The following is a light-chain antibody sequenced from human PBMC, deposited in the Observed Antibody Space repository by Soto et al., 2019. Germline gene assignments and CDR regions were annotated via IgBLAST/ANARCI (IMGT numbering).Light chain of an antibody. J-gene: IGLJ2*01. CDR1: SSDIGSNT. CDR3: AAWDDSLNGPV. V-gene: IGLV1-44*01. Sequence: QSVLTQPPSASGTPGQWVTISCSGGSSDIGSNTVHWYQHLPGTAPKLHIYNGNQRPSGVPDRFSGSKSGTSASLAISGLQSEDEADYYCAAWDDSLNGPVFGGGTKLTV. CDR2: NGN.